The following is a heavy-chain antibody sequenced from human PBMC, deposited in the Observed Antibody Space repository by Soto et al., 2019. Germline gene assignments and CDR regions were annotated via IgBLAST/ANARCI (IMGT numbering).Heavy chain of an antibody. J-gene: IGHJ4*02. Sequence: SETLSLTCAVDGESFCGYIWTWILQTPGKGLQWIGQINHSGSASYNPSLKSRVTISVHTSNSQCSLELSSVTAADTAVYYCARGLITGSHYSGGWYYFDSWGQGTQVTVSS. D-gene: IGHD6-19*01. CDR2: INHSGSA. V-gene: IGHV4-34*01. CDR1: GESFCGYI. CDR3: ARGLITGSHYSGGWYYFDS.